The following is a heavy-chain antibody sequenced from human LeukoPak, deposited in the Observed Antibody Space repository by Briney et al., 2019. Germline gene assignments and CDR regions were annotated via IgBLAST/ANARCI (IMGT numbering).Heavy chain of an antibody. CDR1: GYSFTSYW. CDR3: ARPESKSAALFDY. CDR2: IYPGDSDT. J-gene: IGHJ4*02. V-gene: IGHV5-51*01. Sequence: GESLKISCKGSGYSFTSYWIGWVRQMPGKGLEWMGIIYPGDSDTRYSPSFQGQVTISADKSISTAYLQWSSLEASDTAMYYCARPESKSAALFDYWGQGTLVTVSS. D-gene: IGHD2-2*01.